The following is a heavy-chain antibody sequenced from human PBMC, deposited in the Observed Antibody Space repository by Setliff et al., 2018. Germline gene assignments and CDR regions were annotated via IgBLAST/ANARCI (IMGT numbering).Heavy chain of an antibody. Sequence: PGGSLRLSCAASGFIFSNYAMHWVRQAPGKGLEWVANIKGDGSEKFYLASVKGRFTISRDNARNSLYLQMNSLRAEDTAVYYCARDRISRYYDSGAHAFDIWGQGTMVTVSS. J-gene: IGHJ3*02. CDR3: ARDRISRYYDSGAHAFDI. CDR2: IKGDGSEK. V-gene: IGHV3-7*03. D-gene: IGHD3-22*01. CDR1: GFIFSNYA.